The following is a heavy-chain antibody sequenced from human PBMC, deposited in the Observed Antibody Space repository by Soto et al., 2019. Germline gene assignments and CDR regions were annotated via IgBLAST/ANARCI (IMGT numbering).Heavy chain of an antibody. CDR1: GFTFSAYA. V-gene: IGHV3-23*01. CDR3: AIQSFGVEY. CDR2: ISGTSPST. J-gene: IGHJ4*02. Sequence: GGSLRLSCAASGFTFSAYAMSWVRQAPGKGLEWVSAISGTSPSTYYADSVQGRFTISRDSSRKTLFLQMNTLRAEDTAVYFCAIQSFGVEYWGQGTQVTVSS. D-gene: IGHD3-3*01.